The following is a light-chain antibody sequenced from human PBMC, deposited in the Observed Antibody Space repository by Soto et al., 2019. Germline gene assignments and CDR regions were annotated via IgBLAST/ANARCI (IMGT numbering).Light chain of an antibody. CDR3: QQYSTLPHT. CDR2: GIS. V-gene: IGKV3-20*01. J-gene: IGKJ2*01. CDR1: QSVTSRY. Sequence: ENVLTQSPGTLSLSPGERATLSCRATQSVTSRYFAWYQQKPGQAPRLLIYGISSRATDIPYRFSGSGSGTDFTLTISRLEPEDFVVYYCQQYSTLPHTFGQGNKLEVK.